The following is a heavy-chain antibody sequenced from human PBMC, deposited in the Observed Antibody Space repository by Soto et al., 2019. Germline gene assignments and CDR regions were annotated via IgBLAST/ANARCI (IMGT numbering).Heavy chain of an antibody. CDR1: CGALRDYF. CDR2: INHLGSI. CDR3: ARGGISHWAYFYYMDV. J-gene: IGHJ6*03. V-gene: IGHV4-34*01. D-gene: IGHD2-21*01. Sequence: LETLSPTFVFSCGALRDYFWSLIRQPPGMALEWIGEINHLGSINYNPSLKSRVTMSVDTSKNQFSLTLNSVTAADTATYYCARGGISHWAYFYYMDVWDRGTTVTVS.